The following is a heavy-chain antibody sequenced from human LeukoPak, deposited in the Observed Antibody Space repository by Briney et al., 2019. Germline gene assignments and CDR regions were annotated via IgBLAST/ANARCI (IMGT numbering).Heavy chain of an antibody. V-gene: IGHV1-69*05. CDR2: IIPIFGTA. CDR3: ARVNFGDPPGSYFDY. CDR1: GGTFSSYA. D-gene: IGHD3-10*01. Sequence: SVKVSCRASGGTFSSYAISWVRQAPGQGLEWMGRIIPIFGTANYAQKFQGRVTITTDESTSTAYMELSSLRSEDTAVYYCARVNFGDPPGSYFDYWGQGTLVTVSS. J-gene: IGHJ4*02.